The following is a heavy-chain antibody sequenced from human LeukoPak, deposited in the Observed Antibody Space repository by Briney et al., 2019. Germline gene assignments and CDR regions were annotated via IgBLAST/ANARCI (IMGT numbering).Heavy chain of an antibody. CDR3: ARGGVLPNWFDP. CDR1: GFTFSSYE. D-gene: IGHD3-10*01. V-gene: IGHV3-48*03. J-gene: IGHJ5*02. Sequence: GGSLRLSCAASGFTFSSYEMNWVRQAPRKGLEWVSYISSSGSTIYYADSVKGRFTISRGNAKNSLYLQMNSLRAEDTAVYYCARGGVLPNWFDPWGQGTLVTVSS. CDR2: ISSSGSTI.